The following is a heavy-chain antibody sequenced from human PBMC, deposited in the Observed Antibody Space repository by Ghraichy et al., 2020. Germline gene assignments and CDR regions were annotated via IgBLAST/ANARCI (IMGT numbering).Heavy chain of an antibody. Sequence: GGSLRLSCAASGFTFSSYAMSWVRQAPGKGLEWVSAISGSGGSTYYADSVKGRFTISRDNSKNTLYLQMNSLRAEDTAVYYCAKGTSTVTTYWYYFDYWGQGTLVTVSS. J-gene: IGHJ4*02. V-gene: IGHV3-23*01. D-gene: IGHD4-17*01. CDR2: ISGSGGST. CDR1: GFTFSSYA. CDR3: AKGTSTVTTYWYYFDY.